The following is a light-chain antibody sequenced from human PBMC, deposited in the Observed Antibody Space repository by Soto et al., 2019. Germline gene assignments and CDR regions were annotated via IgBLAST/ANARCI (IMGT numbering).Light chain of an antibody. CDR3: AAWDGSLNGWV. Sequence: QSVLTQAPSASGTPGQRVTISCSGSSSSIGSNTVSWYQQVPGTAPKLLIYSNDQRPSGVPDRFSGSKSGTSASLAIGGLQSADEADYYCAAWDGSLNGWVFGGGTKLTVL. V-gene: IGLV1-44*01. CDR1: SSSIGSNT. CDR2: SND. J-gene: IGLJ3*02.